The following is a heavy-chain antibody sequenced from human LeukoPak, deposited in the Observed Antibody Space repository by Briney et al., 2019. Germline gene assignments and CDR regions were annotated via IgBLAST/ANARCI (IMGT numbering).Heavy chain of an antibody. CDR2: IYYSGST. CDR3: AREGYSSSSVDY. J-gene: IGHJ4*02. D-gene: IGHD6-6*01. Sequence: PSETLSLTCTVSGGSISSYYWSWIRQPPGKGLEWIGYIYYSGSTNYNPSLKGRVTISVDTSKNQFSLKLSSVTAADTAVYYCAREGYSSSSVDYWGQGTLVTVSS. CDR1: GGSISSYY. V-gene: IGHV4-59*01.